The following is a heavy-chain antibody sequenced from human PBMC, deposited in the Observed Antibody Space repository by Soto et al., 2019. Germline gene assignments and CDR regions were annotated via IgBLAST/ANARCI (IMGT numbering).Heavy chain of an antibody. D-gene: IGHD6-6*01. J-gene: IGHJ4*02. CDR3: ARQAARNYIDS. CDR2: IDSRGRTL. CDR1: GFTFGDYS. Sequence: GGSLRLSCVASGFTFGDYSMSWIRQAPGKGLEWLAFIDSRGRTLSYADSVRGRFTISRDNAENSVYLQMDSLRADDTAVYYCARQAARNYIDSWGQGNSVTDSS. V-gene: IGHV3-11*01.